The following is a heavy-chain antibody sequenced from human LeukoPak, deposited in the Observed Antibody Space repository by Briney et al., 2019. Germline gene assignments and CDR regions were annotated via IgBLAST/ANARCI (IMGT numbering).Heavy chain of an antibody. Sequence: GGSLRLSCAASGITFWNYWMNWVRQAPGKGLEWVANIKEDGTEKYYVDSVKGRFTLSRDNAKNSLYLQMSSLRAEDTAVYYCARSRGAKYYFDYWGQGTLVTVSS. CDR2: IKEDGTEK. D-gene: IGHD1-26*01. J-gene: IGHJ4*02. CDR3: ARSRGAKYYFDY. V-gene: IGHV3-7*01. CDR1: GITFWNYW.